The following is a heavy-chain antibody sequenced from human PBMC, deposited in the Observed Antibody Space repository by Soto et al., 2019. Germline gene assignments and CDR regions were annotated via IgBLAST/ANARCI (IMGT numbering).Heavy chain of an antibody. CDR2: IYPGDSDT. D-gene: IGHD6-19*01. CDR3: ARRSLPWLAVALGAFDI. Sequence: GESLKISCKGSGYGFTSYWIGWVRQMPWKGLEWMGIIYPGDSDTRYSPSFQGQVTISADKSISTAYLQWSSLKASGTAMYYCARRSLPWLAVALGAFDIWCKGPMVTVS. V-gene: IGHV5-51*01. CDR1: GYGFTSYW. J-gene: IGHJ3*02.